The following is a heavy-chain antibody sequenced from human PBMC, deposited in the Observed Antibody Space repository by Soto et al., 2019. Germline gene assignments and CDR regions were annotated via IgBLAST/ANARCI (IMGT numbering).Heavy chain of an antibody. CDR2: IDNSGSYI. Sequence: EVQLVESGGGLVKPGGSLRLSCEVSGFIFSDYTMNWVRQAPGKGLEWVASIDNSGSYIFYAGPLKGRFTISRDNAKNSLFLQLRGLRAGDTAVYFCVRGDYRDYWGQGTLVAVSS. CDR1: GFIFSDYT. J-gene: IGHJ4*02. D-gene: IGHD4-4*01. V-gene: IGHV3-21*01. CDR3: VRGDYRDY.